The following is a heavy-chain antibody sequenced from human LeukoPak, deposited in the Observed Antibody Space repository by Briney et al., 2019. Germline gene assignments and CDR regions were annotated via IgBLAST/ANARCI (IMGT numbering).Heavy chain of an antibody. D-gene: IGHD3-22*01. V-gene: IGHV1-69*13. Sequence: ASVKVSCKASGGTFSSYAISWVRQAPGQGLEWMGGIIPIFGTANYAQKFQGRVTITADESTSTAYMELSSLRSEDTAVYYCARVYYDSSGYYYGYYFDYWGQGTLVTVSS. J-gene: IGHJ4*02. CDR3: ARVYYDSSGYYYGYYFDY. CDR1: GGTFSSYA. CDR2: IIPIFGTA.